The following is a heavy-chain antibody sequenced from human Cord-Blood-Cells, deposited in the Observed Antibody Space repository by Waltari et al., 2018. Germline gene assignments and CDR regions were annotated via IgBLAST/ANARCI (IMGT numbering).Heavy chain of an antibody. CDR2: ISGSGGST. J-gene: IGHJ6*03. CDR1: GFPFSSYA. D-gene: IGHD6-6*01. Sequence: EVQLLESGGGLVQPGGSLRLSCAASGFPFSSYALSWVSQPPGKGLAWVSAISGSGGSTYYADSVKGRFTISRDNSKNTLYLQMNSLRAEDTAVYYCAKASIAARYYYYYMDVWGKGTTVTVSS. CDR3: AKASIAARYYYYYMDV. V-gene: IGHV3-23*01.